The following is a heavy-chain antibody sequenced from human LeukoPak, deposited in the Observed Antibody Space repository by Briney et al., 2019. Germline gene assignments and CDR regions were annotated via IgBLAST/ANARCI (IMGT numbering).Heavy chain of an antibody. J-gene: IGHJ4*02. CDR3: ARRSGYSGYDPFDY. V-gene: IGHV1-69*04. CDR2: IIPILGIA. Sequence: ASVKVSCKASGGTFSSYAISWVRQAPGQGLEWMGRIIPILGIANYAQKFQGRVTITADKSISTAYLQWSSLKASDTAMYYCARRSGYSGYDPFDYWGQGTLVTVSS. D-gene: IGHD5-12*01. CDR1: GGTFSSYA.